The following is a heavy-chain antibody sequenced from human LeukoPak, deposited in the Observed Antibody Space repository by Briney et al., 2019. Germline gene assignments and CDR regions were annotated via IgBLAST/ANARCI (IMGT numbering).Heavy chain of an antibody. J-gene: IGHJ6*02. CDR3: ARDVVVTPYYHGMDV. Sequence: SSETLSLTCTVSGGSISSYYGSWIRQPPVKGLERIGYIYYSRSTNYNPSLKSRVTISVDTSKNQFSLKLSSVTAADTAVYYRARDVVVTPYYHGMDVWGQGTTVTVSS. CDR2: IYYSRST. V-gene: IGHV4-59*01. CDR1: GGSISSYY. D-gene: IGHD2-2*01.